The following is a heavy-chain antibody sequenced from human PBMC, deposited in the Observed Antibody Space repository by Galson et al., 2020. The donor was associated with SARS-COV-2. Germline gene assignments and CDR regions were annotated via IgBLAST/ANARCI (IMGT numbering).Heavy chain of an antibody. CDR1: GFTFSDYY. CDR2: ISDSTIYT. D-gene: IGHD1-26*01. V-gene: IGHV3-11*06. J-gene: IGHJ4*02. Sequence: KIGESLKISCAASGFTFSDYYMNWIRQAPGKGLEWVSYISDSTIYTNYADSVKGRFTISRDNAKNTLYLQMNSLRAEDTAVYYCAMTSSGSYLNYFDYWGQGTLVTVSS. CDR3: AMTSSGSYLNYFDY.